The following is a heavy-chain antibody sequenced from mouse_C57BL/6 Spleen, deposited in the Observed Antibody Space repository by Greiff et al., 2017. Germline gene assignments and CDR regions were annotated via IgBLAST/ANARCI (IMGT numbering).Heavy chain of an antibody. CDR2: INPGSGGT. V-gene: IGHV1-54*01. J-gene: IGHJ2*01. CDR3: ARSLDGYYGY. Sequence: VQLQQSGAELVRPGTSVKVSCKASGYAFTNYLIEWVKQRPGQGLEWIGVINPGSGGTNYNEKFKGKATLTADKSSSTAYMQLSSLTSEDSAVYFCARSLDGYYGYWGQGTTLTVSS. D-gene: IGHD2-3*01. CDR1: GYAFTNYL.